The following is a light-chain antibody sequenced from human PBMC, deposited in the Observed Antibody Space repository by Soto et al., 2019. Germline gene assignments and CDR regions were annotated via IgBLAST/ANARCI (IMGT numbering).Light chain of an antibody. Sequence: DIQMTQSPSSLSASVGDRVTITCRASQSISSYLNWYQQKPGKAPKLLIYAASSLQSGVSSRFSSSGSGTDFTLTISSLQPEDFATYYCQQSYSTPYTFGQWTKLEIK. J-gene: IGKJ2*01. V-gene: IGKV1-39*01. CDR1: QSISSY. CDR3: QQSYSTPYT. CDR2: AAS.